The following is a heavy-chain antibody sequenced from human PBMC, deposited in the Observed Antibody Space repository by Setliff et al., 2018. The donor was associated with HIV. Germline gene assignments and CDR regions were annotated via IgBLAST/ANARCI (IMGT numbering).Heavy chain of an antibody. CDR1: DDSVSTFY. V-gene: IGHV4-59*02. CDR2: IHHTGST. D-gene: IGHD3-3*01. Sequence: SETLSLTCTVSDDSVSTFYWNWIRQPPGKGLEWIGFIHHTGSTVSNPSLKSRVTILMDLSRNQLSLHLASVTTADTAVYFCAPGEGVASTYYHDWGQGTQVTVPQ. J-gene: IGHJ4*01. CDR3: APGEGVASTYYHD.